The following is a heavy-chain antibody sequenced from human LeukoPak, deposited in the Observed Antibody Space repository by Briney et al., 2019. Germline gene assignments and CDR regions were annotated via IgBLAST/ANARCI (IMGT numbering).Heavy chain of an antibody. CDR1: GFTFSRYP. J-gene: IGHJ4*02. Sequence: GGSLRLSCAVSGFTFSRYPMHWVRQAPGKGLEWVAVISYDGSDKYYADSVKGRCTISRDNSKNTLYLQMNSLRAEDTAVYYCARDWGMASADYYFDYWGQGTLVTVSS. V-gene: IGHV3-30*04. CDR3: ARDWGMASADYYFDY. D-gene: IGHD6-13*01. CDR2: ISYDGSDK.